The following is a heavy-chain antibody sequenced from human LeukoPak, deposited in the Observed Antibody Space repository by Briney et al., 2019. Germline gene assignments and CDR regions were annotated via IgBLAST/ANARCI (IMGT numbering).Heavy chain of an antibody. CDR2: IYYSGST. J-gene: IGHJ4*02. V-gene: IGHV4-31*03. CDR1: GGSISSGTYY. CDR3: ARWAYGHYYFDY. D-gene: IGHD3-10*01. Sequence: SETLSLTCTVSGGSISSGTYYWSWIRQHPGKGLEWIGYIYYSGSTYYNPSLKSRVTISVDTSKNQFSLKLSSVTAADTAVYYCARWAYGHYYFDYWGQGTLVTVSS.